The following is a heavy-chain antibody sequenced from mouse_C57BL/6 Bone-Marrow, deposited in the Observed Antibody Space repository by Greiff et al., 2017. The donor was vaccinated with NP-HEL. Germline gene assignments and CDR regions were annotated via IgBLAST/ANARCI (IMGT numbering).Heavy chain of an antibody. CDR2: IRLKSDNYAT. Sequence: EVKLEESGGGLVQPGGSMKLSCVASGFTFSNYWMNWVRQSPEKGLEWVAQIRLKSDNYATHYAESVKGRFTISRDDSKSSVYLQMNNLRAEDTGIYYCTRSYYGSSWGQGTTLTVSS. V-gene: IGHV6-3*01. CDR1: GFTFSNYW. D-gene: IGHD1-1*01. CDR3: TRSYYGSS. J-gene: IGHJ2*01.